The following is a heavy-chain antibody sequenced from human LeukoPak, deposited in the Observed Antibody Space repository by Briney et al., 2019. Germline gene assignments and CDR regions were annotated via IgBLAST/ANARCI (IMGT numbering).Heavy chain of an antibody. CDR2: ISGSGGST. Sequence: GGSLRLSCAASGFTFSSYAMSWVRRAPGKGLEWVSAISGSGGSTYYADSVKGRFTISRDNSKNTLYLQMNSLRAEDTAVYYCAKGGGYDYDAFDIWGQGTMVTVSS. D-gene: IGHD5-12*01. CDR3: AKGGGYDYDAFDI. V-gene: IGHV3-23*01. CDR1: GFTFSSYA. J-gene: IGHJ3*02.